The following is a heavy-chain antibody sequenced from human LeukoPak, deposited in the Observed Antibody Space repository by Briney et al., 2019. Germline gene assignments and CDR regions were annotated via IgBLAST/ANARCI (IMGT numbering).Heavy chain of an antibody. CDR1: GFTFSSYW. CDR3: ARSNQGYCSSTSCYWNYYYMDV. CDR2: IKQDGSEK. J-gene: IGHJ6*03. D-gene: IGHD2-2*01. Sequence: GGSLRLSCAASGFTFSSYWMSWVRQAPGKGLEWVANIKQDGSEKYYVDSVKGRFTISRDNAKNSLYLQMNSLRAEDTAVYYCARSNQGYCSSTSCYWNYYYMDVWGKGTTVTVSS. V-gene: IGHV3-7*01.